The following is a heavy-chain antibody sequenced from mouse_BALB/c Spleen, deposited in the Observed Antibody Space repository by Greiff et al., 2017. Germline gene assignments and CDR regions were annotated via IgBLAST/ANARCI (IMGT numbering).Heavy chain of an antibody. CDR1: GFTFSSYA. J-gene: IGHJ2*01. CDR3: ARGITTVVSVFDY. V-gene: IGHV5-6-5*01. Sequence: EVQRVESGGGLVKPGGSLKLSCAASGFTFSSYAMSWVRQTPEKRLEWVASISSGGSTYYPDSVKGRFTISRDNARNILYLQMSSLRSEDTAMYYCARGITTVVSVFDYWGQGTTLTVSS. CDR2: ISSGGST. D-gene: IGHD1-1*01.